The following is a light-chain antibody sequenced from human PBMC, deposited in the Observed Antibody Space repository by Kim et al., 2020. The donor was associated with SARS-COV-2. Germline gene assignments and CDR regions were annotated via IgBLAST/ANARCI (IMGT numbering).Light chain of an antibody. V-gene: IGKV3-20*01. Sequence: PGERATLACRASQCVARNDLAWYQPKPGQAPRLLIYGASTRATGIPDRFSGSGSGTDFTLTINRLEPEDFAVYYCQQYGRSPPITFGQGTRLEIK. J-gene: IGKJ5*01. CDR2: GAS. CDR1: QCVARND. CDR3: QQYGRSPPIT.